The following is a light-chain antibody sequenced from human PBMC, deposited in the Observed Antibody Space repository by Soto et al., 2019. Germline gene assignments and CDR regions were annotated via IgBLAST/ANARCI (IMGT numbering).Light chain of an antibody. V-gene: IGLV2-14*03. Sequence: QSALTQPASVSGSPGQSITISCTGTSSDIGGYNYVSWYQQHPGKAPKVMIFDVINRPSGVSDRFSGSKSGNTASLTISGLQAEDEADYYCTSYTSSSTFVLFGGGTKLTVL. CDR1: SSDIGGYNY. CDR2: DVI. CDR3: TSYTSSSTFVL. J-gene: IGLJ2*01.